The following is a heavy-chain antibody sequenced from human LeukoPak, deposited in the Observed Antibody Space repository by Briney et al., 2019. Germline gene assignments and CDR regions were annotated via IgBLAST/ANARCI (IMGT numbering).Heavy chain of an antibody. CDR3: ASWPGVWYGEDS. CDR2: IYGGGST. Sequence: PGRSLRLSCAASGFAVSSNFMSWARQAPGKGLEWVSVIYGGGSTYYPDSVKGRFTISRDTFKNTVYLQMNSLRAEDTAVYYCASWPGVWYGEDSWGQGTLVTVSS. V-gene: IGHV3-53*01. CDR1: GFAVSSNF. D-gene: IGHD3-10*01. J-gene: IGHJ4*02.